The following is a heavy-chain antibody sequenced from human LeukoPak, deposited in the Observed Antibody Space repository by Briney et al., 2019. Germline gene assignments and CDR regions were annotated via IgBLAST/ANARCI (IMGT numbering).Heavy chain of an antibody. CDR3: ARDLGQYYDTSDNWFDP. CDR1: GLTFSNYW. CDR2: INSDGINT. D-gene: IGHD3-22*01. J-gene: IGHJ5*02. V-gene: IGHV3-74*01. Sequence: GGSLRLSCAASGLTFSNYWMHWVRHAPGKALVWVSRINSDGINTSYADSVKGRFTISRDNAKNTLNLQVNSLRAEDTAVYYCARDLGQYYDTSDNWFDPWGQGTLVTVSS.